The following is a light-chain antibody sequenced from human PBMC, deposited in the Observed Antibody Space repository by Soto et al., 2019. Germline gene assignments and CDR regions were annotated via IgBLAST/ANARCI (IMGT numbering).Light chain of an antibody. V-gene: IGKV3-15*01. J-gene: IGKJ2*01. CDR1: QSLTSY. CDR3: QQYGSSYT. Sequence: EIVMTQSPATLSVSPGETATLSCRASQSLTSYLAWYQQKPDQAPRLLIYGISTRATDIPARFSGSGSGTEFTLTISSLQSEDFAVYYCQQYGSSYTFGQGTKLEIK. CDR2: GIS.